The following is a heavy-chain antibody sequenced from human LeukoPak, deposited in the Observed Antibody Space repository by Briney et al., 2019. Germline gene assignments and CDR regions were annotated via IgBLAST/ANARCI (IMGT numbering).Heavy chain of an antibody. J-gene: IGHJ5*02. V-gene: IGHV1-18*01. CDR2: ISAYNGNT. D-gene: IGHD3-10*01. CDR1: GYTFTSYG. CDR3: ARDKGFGDLTTKFDP. Sequence: EASVKVSCKASGYTFTSYGISWARQAPGQGLEWMGWISAYNGNTNYAQKLQGRVTMTTDTSTSTAYMELRSLRSDDTAVYYCARDKGFGDLTTKFDPWGQGTLVTVSS.